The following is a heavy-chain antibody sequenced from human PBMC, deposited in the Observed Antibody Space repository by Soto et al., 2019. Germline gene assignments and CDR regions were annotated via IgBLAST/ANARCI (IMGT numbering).Heavy chain of an antibody. Sequence: QVQLVQSGAEVKKPGSSVKVSCKASGGTFSSYAISWVRQAPGQGLEWMGGIIPIFGTANYAQKFQGRVTITADESTSTAYMELSSLRSEDTAVYYCARETRRRDCSGGSCYSGAVYWGQGTLVTVSS. V-gene: IGHV1-69*01. J-gene: IGHJ4*02. CDR2: IIPIFGTA. CDR3: ARETRRRDCSGGSCYSGAVY. CDR1: GGTFSSYA. D-gene: IGHD2-15*01.